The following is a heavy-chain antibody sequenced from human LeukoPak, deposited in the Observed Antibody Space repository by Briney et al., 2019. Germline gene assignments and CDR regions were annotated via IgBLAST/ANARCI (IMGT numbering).Heavy chain of an antibody. CDR3: AREAWGYCSSTSCYMFDP. J-gene: IGHJ5*02. Sequence: ASVTVSCKASGYTFTSYGISWVRQAPGQGLEWMGWISAYNGNTNYAQKLQGRVTMTTDTSTSTAYMELRSLRSDDAAVYYCAREAWGYCSSTSCYMFDPWGQGTLVTVSS. D-gene: IGHD2-2*02. CDR2: ISAYNGNT. V-gene: IGHV1-18*01. CDR1: GYTFTSYG.